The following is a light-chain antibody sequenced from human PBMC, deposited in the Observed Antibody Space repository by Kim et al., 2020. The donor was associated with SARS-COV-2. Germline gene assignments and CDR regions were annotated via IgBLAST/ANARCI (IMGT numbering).Light chain of an antibody. J-gene: IGKJ2*01. V-gene: IGKV1-5*03. CDR2: TAS. CDR1: QSIGRW. Sequence: DIQLTQSPSTLSASLGGRVTITCRASQSIGRWLAWYQQKPGQAPKLLIYTASTLHGHVPSRFSGSGSGTEFTLTITSLQPDDFATYYCQQYDRRAPYTFGQGTKLEIK. CDR3: QQYDRRAPYT.